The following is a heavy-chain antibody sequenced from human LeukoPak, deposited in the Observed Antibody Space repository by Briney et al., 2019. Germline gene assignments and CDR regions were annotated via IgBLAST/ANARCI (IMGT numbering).Heavy chain of an antibody. CDR2: INPNGGGT. Sequence: GASVNVSCKTSGYTFTDYYIHWVRQAPGQGLEWMGWINPNGGGTYYAQRFQGRVTMTRDMSISTAYMELSGLRVDDTAVYYCARGGRSELGACDYWGQGTLVTASS. CDR3: ARGGRSELGACDY. V-gene: IGHV1-2*02. J-gene: IGHJ4*02. CDR1: GYTFTDYY. D-gene: IGHD7-27*01.